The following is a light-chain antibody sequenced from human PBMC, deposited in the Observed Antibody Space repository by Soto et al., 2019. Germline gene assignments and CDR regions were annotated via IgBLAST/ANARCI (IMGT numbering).Light chain of an antibody. CDR1: SSDVGGYNY. CDR2: EVN. CDR3: NSYTSSSTRV. V-gene: IGLV2-14*01. Sequence: QSALTQPASVSGSPRQSITLSCTGTSSDVGGYNYVSWYQQHPGKAPKLLIYEVNNRPSGVSNRFAGSKSGNTACLTISGLQAEDEADYYCNSYTSSSTRVFGGGTKLTVL. J-gene: IGLJ2*01.